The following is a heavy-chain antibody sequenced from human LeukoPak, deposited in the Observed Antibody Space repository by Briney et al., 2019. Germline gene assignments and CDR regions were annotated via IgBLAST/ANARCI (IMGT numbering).Heavy chain of an antibody. V-gene: IGHV3-33*06. J-gene: IGHJ3*02. CDR1: GFTFSSYG. Sequence: PGRSLRLSCAASGFTFSSYGMHWVRQAPGKGLEWVAVIWYDGSNKYYADSVKGRFTISRDNSKNTLYLQMNSLRAEDTAVYYCAKAGPTKGTITDGVLYAFDIWGQGTMVTVSS. D-gene: IGHD1-14*01. CDR2: IWYDGSNK. CDR3: AKAGPTKGTITDGVLYAFDI.